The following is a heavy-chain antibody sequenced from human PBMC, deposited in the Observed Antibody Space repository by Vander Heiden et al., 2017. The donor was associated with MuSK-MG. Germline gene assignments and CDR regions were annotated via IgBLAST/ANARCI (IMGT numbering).Heavy chain of an antibody. V-gene: IGHV4-34*01. CDR2: INHSGST. CDR1: GGSFSGYY. CDR3: ARERGYCSGGSCYSGVGPVDY. Sequence: QVQLQQWGAGLLKPSETLSLTCAVYGGSFSGYYWIWIRQPPGKGLEWIGEINHSGSTNYNPSLKSRVTISVDTSKNQFSLKLSSVTAADTAVYYCARERGYCSGGSCYSGVGPVDYWGQGTLVTVSS. D-gene: IGHD2-15*01. J-gene: IGHJ4*02.